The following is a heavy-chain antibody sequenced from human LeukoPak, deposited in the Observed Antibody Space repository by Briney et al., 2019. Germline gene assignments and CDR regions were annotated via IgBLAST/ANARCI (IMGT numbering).Heavy chain of an antibody. CDR1: GLTFSTYS. CDR2: ISSSTSTI. V-gene: IGHV3-48*02. CDR3: ARDQSCSTTGCYDPEYFQH. Sequence: GGSLRLSCAASGLTFSTYSMNWVRQAPGKGLEWVSYISSSTSTIYYADSVKGRFTISRDNAKNSLYLQMNSLRDEDTAVYYCARDQSCSTTGCYDPEYFQHWGQGTLVTVSS. J-gene: IGHJ1*01. D-gene: IGHD2-2*01.